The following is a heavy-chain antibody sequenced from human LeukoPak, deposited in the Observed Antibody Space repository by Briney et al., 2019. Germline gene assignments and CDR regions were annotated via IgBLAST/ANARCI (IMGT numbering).Heavy chain of an antibody. D-gene: IGHD6-13*01. CDR3: ARDSFSSSWPKWFDP. V-gene: IGHV4-39*07. Sequence: SETLSLTCTVSGDSISGSSYYWGWIRQPPGKGLEWIGSMFYSGSTDYNPSLKSRVTISIDTSKNQFSLRLSSVTAADTAVYYCARDSFSSSWPKWFDPWGQGILVAVSS. J-gene: IGHJ5*02. CDR1: GDSISGSSYY. CDR2: MFYSGST.